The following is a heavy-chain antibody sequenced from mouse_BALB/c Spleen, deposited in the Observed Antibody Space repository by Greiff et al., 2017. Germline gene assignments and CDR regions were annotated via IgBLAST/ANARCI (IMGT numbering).Heavy chain of an antibody. CDR2: IDPETGGT. Sequence: VQLQESGAELVRPGASVTLSCKASGYTFTDYEMHWVKQTPVHGLEWIGAIDPETGGTAYNQKFKVKATLTADKSSSTAYMELRSLTSEDSAVYYCTRSYYYGSSPAYWGQGTLVTVSA. V-gene: IGHV1-15*01. CDR1: GYTFTDYE. CDR3: TRSYYYGSSPAY. D-gene: IGHD1-1*01. J-gene: IGHJ3*01.